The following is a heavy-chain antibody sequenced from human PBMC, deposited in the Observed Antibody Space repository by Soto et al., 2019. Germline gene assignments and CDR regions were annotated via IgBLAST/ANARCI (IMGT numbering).Heavy chain of an antibody. J-gene: IGHJ4*02. CDR2: INQSGST. D-gene: IGHD6-13*01. CDR3: ARTYSSSWSPFEY. Sequence: SETLSLTCAVYGGSFSGYYWSWIRQPPGKGLEWIGEINQSGSTNYNPSLKSRVTISVDTSKNQFSLKLSSVTAADTAVHYCARTYSSSWSPFEYWGQGTLVTVSS. V-gene: IGHV4-34*01. CDR1: GGSFSGYY.